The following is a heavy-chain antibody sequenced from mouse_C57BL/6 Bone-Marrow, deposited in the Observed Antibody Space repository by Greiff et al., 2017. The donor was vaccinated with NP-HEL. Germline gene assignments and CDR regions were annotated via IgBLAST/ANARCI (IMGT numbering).Heavy chain of an antibody. Sequence: VQLQQSGAELVRPGASVKLSCKASGYTFTDYYINWVKQRPGQGLEWIARIYPGSGNTNYNEKFKGKATLTADKSSSTAYMQLSSLTSEYSAVYFCARYYYGAYWGQGTLLTVSA. CDR1: GYTFTDYY. CDR3: ARYYYGAY. J-gene: IGHJ3*01. D-gene: IGHD1-1*01. V-gene: IGHV1-76*01. CDR2: IYPGSGNT.